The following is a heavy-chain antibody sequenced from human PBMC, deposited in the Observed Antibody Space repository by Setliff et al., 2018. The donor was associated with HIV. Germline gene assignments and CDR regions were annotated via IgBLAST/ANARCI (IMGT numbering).Heavy chain of an antibody. CDR3: ARQPYYDDDGTNLPSEWRVLG. CDR2: IITLFGEA. J-gene: IGHJ4*02. D-gene: IGHD3-16*01. V-gene: IGHV1-69*13. CDR1: GYSLSTYA. Sequence: SVKVSCKASGYSLSTYAISWVRQAPGQGLVWMGGIITLFGEANYAQKFQGRVTITADESTSTAYMELNSLRSDDAAVYYCARQPYYDDDGTNLPSEWRVLGWGQGTLVTVSS.